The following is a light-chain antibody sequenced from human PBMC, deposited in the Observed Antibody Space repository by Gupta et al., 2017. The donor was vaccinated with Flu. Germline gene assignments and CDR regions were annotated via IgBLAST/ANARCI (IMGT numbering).Light chain of an antibody. V-gene: IGKV1-5*03. CDR3: QQYNSYLYT. CDR2: KAS. CDR1: QSISSW. Sequence: DIQMTQSPSTLSASVGDRVTITCRASQSISSWLAWYQQKPGKAPKLLIYKASSLESGVPSRFSGSGSGTEFTLTISSLQPDDFAYYCQQYNSYLYTFGQGTKLEIK. J-gene: IGKJ2*01.